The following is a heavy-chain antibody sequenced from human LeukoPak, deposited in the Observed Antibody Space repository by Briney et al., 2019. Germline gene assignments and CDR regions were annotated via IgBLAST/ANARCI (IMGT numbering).Heavy chain of an antibody. V-gene: IGHV3-53*01. CDR3: ARVGDHFHWYLDL. J-gene: IGHJ2*01. CDR2: LYSGRDT. D-gene: IGHD3-10*01. Sequence: GGSLTLSCAASGFSVSLNYMNWVRQAPGKGLEGVSILYSGRDTYYADSVKGRFTISRDNSKNMLFLHMNNLRADDTAVYYCARVGDHFHWYLDLWGRGTLVTVSS. CDR1: GFSVSLNY.